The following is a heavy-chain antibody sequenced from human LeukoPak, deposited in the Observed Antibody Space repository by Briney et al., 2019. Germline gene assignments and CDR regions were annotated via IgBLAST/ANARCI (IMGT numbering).Heavy chain of an antibody. CDR1: GGSISSHY. J-gene: IGHJ5*02. CDR2: IYYSGST. V-gene: IGHV4-59*11. CDR3: ARDSGYYDILTGYHNWFDP. Sequence: SETLSLTCTVSGGSISSHYWSWIRQPPGKGLEWIGYIYYSGSTNYNPSLKSRVTISVDTSENQFSLKLSSVTAADTAVYYCARDSGYYDILTGYHNWFDPWGQGTLVTVSS. D-gene: IGHD3-9*01.